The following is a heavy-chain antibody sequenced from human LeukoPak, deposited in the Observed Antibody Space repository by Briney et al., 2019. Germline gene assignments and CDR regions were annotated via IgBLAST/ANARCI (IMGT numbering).Heavy chain of an antibody. V-gene: IGHV1-2*02. D-gene: IGHD3-22*01. CDR3: ARMWSSYYDSSDY. Sequence: ASVKVSCKASGYTFTGYYMHWVRQAPGQGLEGMGWINPNSGGTNYAQKFQGRVTMTRDTSISTAYMELSRLRSDDTAVYYCARMWSSYYDSSDYWGQGTLVTVSS. CDR2: INPNSGGT. J-gene: IGHJ4*02. CDR1: GYTFTGYY.